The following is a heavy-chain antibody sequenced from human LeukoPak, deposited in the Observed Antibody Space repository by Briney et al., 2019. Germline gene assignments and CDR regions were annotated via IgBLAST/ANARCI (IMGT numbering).Heavy chain of an antibody. CDR1: GFTVRSYD. D-gene: IGHD7-27*01. V-gene: IGHV3-13*05. J-gene: IGHJ2*01. CDR2: ISTASNP. CDR3: ARELGIEGYWYFDL. Sequence: GGSLRLSCAASGFTVRSYDMHWVRQVAGKGLEWVSAISTASNPHYAASVQGRFTLFRANAENSLYLQMNSLSAEDTAVYYCARELGIEGYWYFDLWGRGTLVTVSS.